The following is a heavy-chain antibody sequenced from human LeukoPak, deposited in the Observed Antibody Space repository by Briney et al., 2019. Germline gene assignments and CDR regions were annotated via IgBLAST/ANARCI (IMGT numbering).Heavy chain of an antibody. CDR2: IFYSGST. D-gene: IGHD4-17*01. Sequence: SETLSLTCTVSGDSISSSSYYWGWIRQPPGKGLEWIGTIFYSGSTYYNPSLKSRVTLSVDTSKNQYSLKLSSVTAADTAVYYCARGADYGGHDWFDPWGQGTLVTVSS. CDR1: GDSISSSSYY. V-gene: IGHV4-39*07. J-gene: IGHJ5*02. CDR3: ARGADYGGHDWFDP.